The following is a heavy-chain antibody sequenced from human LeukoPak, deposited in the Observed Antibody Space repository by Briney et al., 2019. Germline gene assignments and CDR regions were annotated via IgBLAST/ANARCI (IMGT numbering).Heavy chain of an antibody. CDR1: GGSFSGYY. CDR2: IYTSGST. V-gene: IGHV4-59*10. J-gene: IGHJ3*02. CDR3: ARAHPTTSNVGACDI. Sequence: KASETLSLTCAVYGGSFSGYYWSWIRQPAGKGLEWIGRIYTSGSTNYNPSLKSRVTMSVDTSKNQFSLKLSSVTAADTAVYYCARAHPTTSNVGACDIWGQGTMVTVSS. D-gene: IGHD1-14*01.